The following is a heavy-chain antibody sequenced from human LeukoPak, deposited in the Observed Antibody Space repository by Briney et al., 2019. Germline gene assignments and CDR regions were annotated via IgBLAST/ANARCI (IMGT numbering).Heavy chain of an antibody. V-gene: IGHV3-30-3*01. J-gene: IGHJ4*02. CDR3: ARDLLMITFGGATDY. D-gene: IGHD3-16*01. CDR2: ISYDGSNK. Sequence: GGSLRLSCAASGFTFSSYAMHWVRQAQGKGLEWVAVISYDGSNKYYADSVKGRFTISRDNSKNTLYLQMNSLRAEDTAVYYCARDLLMITFGGATDYWGQGTLVTVSS. CDR1: GFTFSSYA.